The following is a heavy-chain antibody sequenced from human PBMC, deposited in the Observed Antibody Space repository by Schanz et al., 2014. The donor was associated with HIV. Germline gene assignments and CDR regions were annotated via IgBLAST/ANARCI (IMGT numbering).Heavy chain of an antibody. CDR2: ISNDGSNE. J-gene: IGHJ6*02. V-gene: IGHV3-30*18. CDR3: AKEWYYGSGSMDYGLDV. Sequence: QVQLVESGGGVVQPGRSLRLSCAASGFTFDDYAMHWVRQAPGKGLEWVAVISNDGSNEYYADSVKGRFTLSRDNSENTVYLQMNSLRAEDTAVYYCAKEWYYGSGSMDYGLDVWGQGTTVTVSS. CDR1: GFTFDDYA. D-gene: IGHD3-10*01.